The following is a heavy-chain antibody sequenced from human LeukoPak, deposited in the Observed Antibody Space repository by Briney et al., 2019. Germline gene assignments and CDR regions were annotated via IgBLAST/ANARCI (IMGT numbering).Heavy chain of an antibody. J-gene: IGHJ6*04. D-gene: IGHD2-2*01. CDR1: GYTFTSYG. CDR2: ISAYNGNT. Sequence: ASVKVSCKASGYTFTSYGISWVRQAPGQGLEWMGWISAYNGNTNYAQKLQGRVTMTTDTSTSTAYKELRSLRSDDTAVYCCAREGYCSSTSCEMDVWGKGTTVTVSS. V-gene: IGHV1-18*01. CDR3: AREGYCSSTSCEMDV.